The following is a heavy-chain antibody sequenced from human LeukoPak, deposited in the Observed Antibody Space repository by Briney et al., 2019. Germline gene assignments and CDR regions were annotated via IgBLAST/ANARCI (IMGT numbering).Heavy chain of an antibody. V-gene: IGHV3-23*01. CDR3: AKFPRGDGIWRCTSTSCFPFEY. CDR2: ISGSGGST. D-gene: IGHD2-2*01. J-gene: IGHJ4*02. Sequence: PGGSLRLSCAASGFTSSSYAMSWVRQAPGKGLEWVSAISGSGGSTYYADSVKGRFTISRDNSKNTLYLQMNSLRAEDTAVYYCAKFPRGDGIWRCTSTSCFPFEYWGQGTLVTVSS. CDR1: GFTSSSYA.